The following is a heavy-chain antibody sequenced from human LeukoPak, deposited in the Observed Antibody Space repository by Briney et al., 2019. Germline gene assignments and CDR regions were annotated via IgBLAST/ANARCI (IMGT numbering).Heavy chain of an antibody. J-gene: IGHJ4*02. V-gene: IGHV4-34*01. CDR3: ARVKLAAMVKKYYFDY. CDR1: GGSISSYY. Sequence: SETLSLTCTVSGGSISSYYWSWIRQPPGKGLEWIGEINHSGSTNYNPSLKSRVTISVDTSKNQFSLKLSSVTAADTAVYYCARVKLAAMVKKYYFDYWGQGTLVTVSS. CDR2: INHSGST. D-gene: IGHD5-18*01.